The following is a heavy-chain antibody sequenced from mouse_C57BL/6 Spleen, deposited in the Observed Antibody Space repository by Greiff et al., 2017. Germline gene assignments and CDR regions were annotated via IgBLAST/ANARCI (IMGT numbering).Heavy chain of an antibody. CDR2: IYPGDGDT. Sequence: QVQLQQSGAELVRPGASVKISCKASGYAFSSSCMNWVKQRPGQGLEWIGRIYPGDGDTNYNGKFKGKATLTADKSSSTAYMQLSSLTSEDSAVYFGVSSGGLGYGRSRGHATLVTVAA. CDR1: GYAFSSSC. CDR3: VSSGGLGYGRS. V-gene: IGHV1-82*01. J-gene: IGHJ3*01. D-gene: IGHD1-1*01.